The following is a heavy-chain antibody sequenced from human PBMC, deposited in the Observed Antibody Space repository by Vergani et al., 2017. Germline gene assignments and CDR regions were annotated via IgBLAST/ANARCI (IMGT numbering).Heavy chain of an antibody. Sequence: QVQLQESGPGLVKPSETLSLTCTVSGGSVSSGSYYWSWIRQPPGKGLEWIGYIYYSGSTNYNPSLKSRVTISVDTSKNQFSLKLSSVTAADTAVYYCARGGSPSFDYGDYEPSRHKHYFDYWGQGTLVTVSS. D-gene: IGHD4-17*01. CDR2: IYYSGST. CDR1: GGSVSSGSYY. J-gene: IGHJ4*02. CDR3: ARGGSPSFDYGDYEPSRHKHYFDY. V-gene: IGHV4-61*01.